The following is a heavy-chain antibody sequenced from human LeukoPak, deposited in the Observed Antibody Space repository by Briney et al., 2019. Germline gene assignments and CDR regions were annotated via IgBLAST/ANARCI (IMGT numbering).Heavy chain of an antibody. J-gene: IGHJ6*02. D-gene: IGHD3-10*01. V-gene: IGHV4-59*01. CDR1: GGSISSYY. CDR3: ARGWFGELLSYGMDV. CDR2: IYYSGST. Sequence: SETLSLTCTVSGGSISSYYWSWIRQPPGKGLEWIGYIYYSGSTNYNPSLKSRVTISVDTSKNRFSLKLSSVTAADTAVYYCARGWFGELLSYGMDVWGQGTTVTVSS.